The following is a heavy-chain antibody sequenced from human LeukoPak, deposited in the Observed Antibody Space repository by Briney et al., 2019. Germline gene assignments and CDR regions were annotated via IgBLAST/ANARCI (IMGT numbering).Heavy chain of an antibody. CDR2: MNPNSGNT. V-gene: IGHV1-8*03. CDR1: GYTFTSYD. Sequence: ASVKVSCKASGYTFTSYDINWVRQATGQGLEWMGWMNPNSGNTGYAQKFQGRVTITRNTSISTAYMELSSLRSEDTAVYYCASVVVAAKTYYYYYYMDVWGKGTTVTISS. D-gene: IGHD2-15*01. CDR3: ASVVVAAKTYYYYYYMDV. J-gene: IGHJ6*03.